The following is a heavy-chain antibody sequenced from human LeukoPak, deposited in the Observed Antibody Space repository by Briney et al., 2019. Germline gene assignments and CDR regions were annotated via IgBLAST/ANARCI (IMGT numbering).Heavy chain of an antibody. CDR2: IYYSGST. V-gene: IGHV4-59*01. CDR3: ARAKGPTVVPAAIGRFYYYYGMDV. J-gene: IGHJ6*02. Sequence: SETLSLTCTVSGGSISSYYWSWIRQPPGKGLEWIRYIYYSGSTNYNPSLKSRVTISVDTSKNQFSLKLSSVTAADTAVYYCARAKGPTVVPAAIGRFYYYYGMDVWGQGTTVTVSS. CDR1: GGSISSYY. D-gene: IGHD2-2*02.